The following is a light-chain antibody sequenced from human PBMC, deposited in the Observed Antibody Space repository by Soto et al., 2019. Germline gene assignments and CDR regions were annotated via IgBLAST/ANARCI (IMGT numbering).Light chain of an antibody. CDR3: QQYNDYSWT. V-gene: IGKV1-5*03. CDR1: QSIGIW. J-gene: IGKJ1*01. Sequence: IQMTQSPSTLSASVGDRVAITCRASQSIGIWLAWYQQKPGKAPRFLIYKASSLESGVPSSFSGSGYGTEFPLTISSLQPDDVATYYCQQYNDYSWTFGQGTKVEIK. CDR2: KAS.